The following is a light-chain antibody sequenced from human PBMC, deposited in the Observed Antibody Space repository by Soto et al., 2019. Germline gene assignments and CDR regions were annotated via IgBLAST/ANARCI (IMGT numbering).Light chain of an antibody. V-gene: IGLV4-60*02. Sequence: QSVLTQSSSASASLGSSVRLTCTLSSGHSSYIIAWHQQQPGQAPRYLMKLEGSGSYNKGSGVPDRFSGSSSGADRYLTISNLQFEDEADYYCETWDSNTYVFGTGTKVTVL. CDR2: LEGSGSY. J-gene: IGLJ1*01. CDR1: SGHSSYI. CDR3: ETWDSNTYV.